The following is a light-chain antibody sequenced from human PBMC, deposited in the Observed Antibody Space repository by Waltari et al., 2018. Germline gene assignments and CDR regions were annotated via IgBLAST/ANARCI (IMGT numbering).Light chain of an antibody. CDR1: QSVGSNS. J-gene: IGKJ5*01. CDR2: GAS. CDR3: QQYGGFPST. V-gene: IGKV3-20*01. Sequence: EIVLTQSPGTLSLSPGERATLSCRASQSVGSNSFAWYHQKPGQAPSLRIYGASSRATGIPNRFSGSGSGTDLTLTISRLEPEDFAVYYCQQYGGFPSTFGQGTRLEIK.